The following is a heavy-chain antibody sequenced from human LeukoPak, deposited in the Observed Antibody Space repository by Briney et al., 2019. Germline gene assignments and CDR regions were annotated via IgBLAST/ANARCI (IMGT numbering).Heavy chain of an antibody. V-gene: IGHV1-18*01. D-gene: IGHD6-19*01. CDR1: GYTFTSYG. CDR2: ISAYNGNT. CDR3: ARGRSSGWHVDEFDY. Sequence: ASVKVSCKATGYTFTSYGISWVRQAPGQGLEWMGWISAYNGNTNYAQKLQGRVTMTTDTSTSTAYMELSSLRSEDTAVYYCARGRSSGWHVDEFDYWGQGTLVTVSS. J-gene: IGHJ4*02.